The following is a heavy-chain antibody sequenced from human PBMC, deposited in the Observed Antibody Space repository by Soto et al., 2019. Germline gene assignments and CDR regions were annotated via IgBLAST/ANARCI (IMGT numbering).Heavy chain of an antibody. CDR1: GFTFDDYA. V-gene: IGHV3-9*01. CDR2: ISWNSGSI. Sequence: SLRLSCAASGFTFDDYAMHWARQAPGKGLEWVSGISWNSGSIGYADSVKGRFTISRDNAKNSLYLQMNSLRAEDTALYYCAKERRIAAAGFDYWGQGTLVTVSS. D-gene: IGHD6-13*01. CDR3: AKERRIAAAGFDY. J-gene: IGHJ4*02.